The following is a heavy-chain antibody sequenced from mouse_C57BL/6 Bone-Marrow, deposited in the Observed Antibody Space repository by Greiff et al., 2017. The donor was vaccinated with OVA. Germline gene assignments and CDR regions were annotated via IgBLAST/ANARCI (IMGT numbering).Heavy chain of an antibody. D-gene: IGHD2-4*01. J-gene: IGHJ3*01. CDR2: IRSKSNNYAT. CDR1: GFSFNTYA. V-gene: IGHV10-1*01. Sequence: GGGLVQPKGSLKLSCAASGFSFNTYAMNWVRQAPGKGVEWVARIRSKSNNYATYYADSVKDRFTISRDDSESMLYLQMNNLKTEDTAMYYCVRHENYYDYDEAFADWGQGTLVTVSA. CDR3: VRHENYYDYDEAFAD.